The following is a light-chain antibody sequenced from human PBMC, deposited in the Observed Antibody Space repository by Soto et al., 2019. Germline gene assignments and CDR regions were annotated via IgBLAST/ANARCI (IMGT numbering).Light chain of an antibody. CDR3: GTWDSSLGTGV. J-gene: IGLJ3*02. CDR2: DNN. CDR1: SSNIENNF. V-gene: IGLV1-51*01. Sequence: QSVLTQPPSVSAAPGQKVTISCSGRSSNIENNFVSWYQQLPGTAPKLLIYDNNKRPSGIPDRFSGSKSGTSATLGITGLQTGDEADYYCGTWDSSLGTGVFGGGTKLTVL.